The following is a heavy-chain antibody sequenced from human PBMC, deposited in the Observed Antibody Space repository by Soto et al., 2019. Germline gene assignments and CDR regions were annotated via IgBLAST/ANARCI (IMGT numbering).Heavy chain of an antibody. J-gene: IGHJ4*02. V-gene: IGHV1-46*03. CDR3: SRDRVRGVEGAIGY. CDR1: GYTLTSYA. Sequence: VPVKVCCKASGYTLTSYAMRWARQATGQGLEWMGWINASGGSTSYAQKFQGRVTMTRDTSTSTVYMELSSLRSEDTAVYYCSRDRVRGVEGAIGYWGQGTLVTVSS. CDR2: INASGGST. D-gene: IGHD3-10*01.